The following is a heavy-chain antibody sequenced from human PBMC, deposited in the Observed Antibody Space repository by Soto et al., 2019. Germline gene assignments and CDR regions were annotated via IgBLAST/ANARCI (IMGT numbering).Heavy chain of an antibody. V-gene: IGHV1-18*01. J-gene: IGHJ4*02. Sequence: ASVKVSCKATGYTFTSYGISWVRQAPGQGXEWMGWFSAYNGNTNYAQKLQGRVTVTTDTSTSTAYMELRSLRSDDTAVYYCARVVTYYDSSGYYYGTFDYWGQGTLVTVSS. CDR3: ARVVTYYDSSGYYYGTFDY. CDR2: FSAYNGNT. D-gene: IGHD3-22*01. CDR1: GYTFTSYG.